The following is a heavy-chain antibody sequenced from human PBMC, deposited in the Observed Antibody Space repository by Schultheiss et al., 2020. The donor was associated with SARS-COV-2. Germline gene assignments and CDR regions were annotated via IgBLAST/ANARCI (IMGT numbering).Heavy chain of an antibody. V-gene: IGHV3-15*01. D-gene: IGHD6-19*01. CDR1: GFTFSSYA. Sequence: GGSLRLSCAASGFTFSSYAMSWVRQAPGKGLEWVGRIKSKTDGGTTDYAAPVKGRFTISRDDSKNTLYLQMNSLKTEDTAVYYCTTQARRGLHSGWYELEYFQHWGQGTLVTVSS. J-gene: IGHJ1*01. CDR2: IKSKTDGGTT. CDR3: TTQARRGLHSGWYELEYFQH.